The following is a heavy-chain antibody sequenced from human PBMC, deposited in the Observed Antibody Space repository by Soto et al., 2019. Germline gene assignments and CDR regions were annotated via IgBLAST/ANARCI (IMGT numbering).Heavy chain of an antibody. CDR3: ARALSFSTYYYDSSGQWVNWFDP. Sequence: ASVKVSCKASGYTFTSYAMHWVRQAPGQRLEWMGWINAGNGNTKYSQKFQGRVTITRDTSASTAYMELSSLRSEDTAVYYCARALSFSTYYYDSSGQWVNWFDPWGQGTLVTVSS. CDR2: INAGNGNT. CDR1: GYTFTSYA. V-gene: IGHV1-3*01. J-gene: IGHJ5*02. D-gene: IGHD3-22*01.